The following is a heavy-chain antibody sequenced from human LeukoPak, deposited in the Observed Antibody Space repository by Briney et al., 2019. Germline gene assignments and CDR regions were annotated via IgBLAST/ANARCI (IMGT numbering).Heavy chain of an antibody. J-gene: IGHJ3*01. CDR1: GFTFNNYA. CDR3: VRGWGSNVYASAFDV. Sequence: GGSLRLSCAASGFTFNNYAMNWVRQAPGKGLEWVSVISGSGGTTYYADSVKGRFTISRDSSKNTLYLQMNSLRAEDTAVYFCVRGWGSNVYASAFDVWGQGTMVTVSS. D-gene: IGHD3-16*01. V-gene: IGHV3-23*01. CDR2: ISGSGGTT.